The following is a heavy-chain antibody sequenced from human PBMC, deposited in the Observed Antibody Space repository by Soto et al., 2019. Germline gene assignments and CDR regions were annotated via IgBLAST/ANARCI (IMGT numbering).Heavy chain of an antibody. V-gene: IGHV1-2*02. CDR3: ARGSSGLVPAAIPYYYYGMDV. CDR1: GYTFTGYY. D-gene: IGHD2-2*01. Sequence: ASVKVSCKASGYTFTGYYMHWVRQAPGQGLEWMGWINPNSGGTNYAQKFQGRVTMTRDTSISTAYMELSRLRSDDTAVYYCARGSSGLVPAAIPYYYYGMDVWGQGTTVTVSS. CDR2: INPNSGGT. J-gene: IGHJ6*02.